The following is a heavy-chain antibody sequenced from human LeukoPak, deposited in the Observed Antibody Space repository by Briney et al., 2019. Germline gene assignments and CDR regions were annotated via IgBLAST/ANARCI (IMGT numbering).Heavy chain of an antibody. V-gene: IGHV1-69*05. Sequence: ASVKVSCKASGGTFSSYAISWVRQAPGQGLEWMGRIIPIFGTANYAQKFRGRVTITTDESTSTAYMELSSLRSEDTAVYYCARSGNYYEYHWGQGTLVTVSS. D-gene: IGHD3-22*01. CDR3: ARSGNYYEYH. CDR1: GGTFSSYA. J-gene: IGHJ5*02. CDR2: IIPIFGTA.